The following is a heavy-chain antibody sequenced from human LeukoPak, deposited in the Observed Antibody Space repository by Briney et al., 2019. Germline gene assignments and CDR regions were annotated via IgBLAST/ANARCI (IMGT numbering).Heavy chain of an antibody. CDR3: ARGRPYYDSSGYLY. D-gene: IGHD3-22*01. J-gene: IGHJ4*02. Sequence: SETLSLTCAVYGGSFSGYYWSWIRQPPGKGLEWIGEINHSGSTNYNPSLKSRVTISVDTSKSQFSLKLSSVTAADTAVYYCARGRPYYDSSGYLYRGQGTLVTVSS. CDR2: INHSGST. V-gene: IGHV4-34*01. CDR1: GGSFSGYY.